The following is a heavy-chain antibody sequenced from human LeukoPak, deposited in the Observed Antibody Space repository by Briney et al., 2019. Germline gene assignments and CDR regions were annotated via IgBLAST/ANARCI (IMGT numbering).Heavy chain of an antibody. CDR3: ARGPGQKKTTGTIFDY. J-gene: IGHJ4*02. D-gene: IGHD1-1*01. CDR1: GYTFTSYD. CDR2: MNPNSGNT. V-gene: IGHV1-8*03. Sequence: ASVKVSCKASGYTFTSYDINWVRQATGQGLEWMGWMNPNSGNTGYAQKFQGRVTITRNTSISTAYMELSSLRSEDTAVYYCARGPGQKKTTGTIFDYWGQGTLVTVSS.